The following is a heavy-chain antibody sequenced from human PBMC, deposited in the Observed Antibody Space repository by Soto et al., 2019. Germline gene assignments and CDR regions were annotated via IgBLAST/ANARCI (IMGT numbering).Heavy chain of an antibody. CDR2: IYYSGST. Sequence: SETLSLTRTVSGGSISSGDYFWSWVRQPPGKGLEWIGYIYYSGSTNYNPSLKSRVTMSVDTSKNQFSLKLTSVNAADTAVYYCTRGGDAYKNGHWGQETLLTVSS. V-gene: IGHV4-30-4*02. J-gene: IGHJ4*02. CDR3: TRGGDAYKNGH. CDR1: GGSISSGDYF. D-gene: IGHD2-21*01.